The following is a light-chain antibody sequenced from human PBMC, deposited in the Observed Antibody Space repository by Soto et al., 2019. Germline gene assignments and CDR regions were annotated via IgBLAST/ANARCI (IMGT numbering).Light chain of an antibody. CDR1: QSVSSN. Sequence: ELVMWHCLATLSVCPGERATRSCRASQSVSSNLAWYQQKPGQAPRLLIYGASTRATGIPARFSGSGSGTEFTLTISSLQSEDFALYYCQQYNNWPRTFGQGTKVDI. CDR3: QQYNNWPRT. V-gene: IGKV3-15*01. J-gene: IGKJ1*01. CDR2: GAS.